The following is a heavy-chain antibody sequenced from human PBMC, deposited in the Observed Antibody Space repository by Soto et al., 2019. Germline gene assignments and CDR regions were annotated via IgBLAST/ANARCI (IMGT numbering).Heavy chain of an antibody. D-gene: IGHD4-17*01. CDR1: GGSISSYY. V-gene: IGHV4-59*08. J-gene: IGHJ3*02. CDR2: IYYSGST. Sequence: SETLSLTCTVSGGSISSYYWSWIRQPPGKGLEWIGYIYYSGSTNYNPSLKSRVTISVDTSKNQFSLKLSSVTAADTAVYYCAVDSYSTVVSDSGAFDIWGQGTMVTVSS. CDR3: AVDSYSTVVSDSGAFDI.